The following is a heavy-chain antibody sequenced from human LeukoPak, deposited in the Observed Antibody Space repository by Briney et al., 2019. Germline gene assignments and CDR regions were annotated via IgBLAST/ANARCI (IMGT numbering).Heavy chain of an antibody. CDR3: ARVSPPSDTENCGGDCYNDY. J-gene: IGHJ4*02. CDR2: INHSGST. Sequence: SETLSLTCTVSGGSISSGGYYWSWIRQPPGKGLEWIGEINHSGSTNYNPSLKSRVTVSVDTSKNQFSLKLSSVTAADTAVYYCARVSPPSDTENCGGDCYNDYWGQGTLVTVSS. D-gene: IGHD2-21*02. CDR1: GGSISSGGYY. V-gene: IGHV4-39*07.